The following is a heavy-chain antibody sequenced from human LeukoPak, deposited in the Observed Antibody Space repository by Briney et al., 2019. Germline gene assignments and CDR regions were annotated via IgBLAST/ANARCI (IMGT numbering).Heavy chain of an antibody. CDR2: IIPIFGTA. D-gene: IGHD3-22*01. CDR3: ARDRRYYYDSSGYSAIYGMDV. V-gene: IGHV1-69*13. CDR1: GGTFSSYA. Sequence: SVKVSCKASGGTFSSYAISWVRQAPGQGLEWMGGIIPIFGTANYAQKFQGRVTITADESTSTAYMELSSLRSEDTAVYYCARDRRYYYDSSGYSAIYGMDVWGQGTTVTVSS. J-gene: IGHJ6*02.